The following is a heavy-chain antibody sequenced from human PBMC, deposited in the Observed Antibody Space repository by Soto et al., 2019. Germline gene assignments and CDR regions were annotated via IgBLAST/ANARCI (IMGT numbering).Heavy chain of an antibody. J-gene: IGHJ5*02. CDR1: GYTFTTFS. CDR2: INAGNGNT. CDR3: ARSLVTTFSDYFDP. Sequence: QVQLVQSGAEVKKPRASVRVSCKASGYTFTTFSIHWVRQAPGQRREWMGWINAGNGNTKYSQKFQGRDTITRDTSASTAYMELSSLRSEDTAIYYCARSLVTTFSDYFDPWGQGTLVTVSS. V-gene: IGHV1-3*01. D-gene: IGHD3-16*01.